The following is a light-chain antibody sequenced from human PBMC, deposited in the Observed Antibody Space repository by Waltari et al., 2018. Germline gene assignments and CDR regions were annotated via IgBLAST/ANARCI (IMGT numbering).Light chain of an antibody. V-gene: IGKV1-5*03. CDR1: QSISSW. CDR2: KAS. Sequence: DIQMTQSPSSLSASIGERVTFTCRASQSISSWLAWDQQKPGKAPKLLISKASTLESGVPSRFSGSGSGTEFTLTISSLQPDDFATYYCQQYTSFSLTFGGGTTVEIK. J-gene: IGKJ4*01. CDR3: QQYTSFSLT.